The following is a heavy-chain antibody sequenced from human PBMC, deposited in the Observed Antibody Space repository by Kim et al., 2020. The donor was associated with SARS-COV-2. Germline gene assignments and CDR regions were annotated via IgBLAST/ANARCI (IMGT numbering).Heavy chain of an antibody. D-gene: IGHD6-19*01. V-gene: IGHV3-30*02. CDR3: AKGQGIAVAGNWFDP. Sequence: DSVKGRSTISRDNSKNTLYLQWNSLRAEDTAVYYCAKGQGIAVAGNWFDPWGQGTLVTVSS. J-gene: IGHJ5*02.